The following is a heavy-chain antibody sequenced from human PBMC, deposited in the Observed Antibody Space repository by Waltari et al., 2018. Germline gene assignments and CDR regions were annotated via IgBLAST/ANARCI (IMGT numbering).Heavy chain of an antibody. CDR1: GYSINSGYY. J-gene: IGHJ3*02. V-gene: IGHV4-38-2*02. D-gene: IGHD3-10*01. Sequence: QVQLQESGPGLVKPSETLSLTCVVSGYSINSGYYWGWIRQPPGKGLEWIGSIYYSGESYYKESLKSRATISIYTSKNQISLNLSSMTAADTAMYYCARDRHYYLESYLGGRDSFDIWGQGKMVTVSS. CDR2: IYYSGES. CDR3: ARDRHYYLESYLGGRDSFDI.